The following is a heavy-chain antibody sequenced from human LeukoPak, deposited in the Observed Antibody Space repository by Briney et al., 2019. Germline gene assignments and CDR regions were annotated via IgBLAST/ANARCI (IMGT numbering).Heavy chain of an antibody. D-gene: IGHD5-18*01. Sequence: PGGSLRLSCAASGFTISSFAMHWARQAPGKGLEWVAVISYDGTNKYYADSVKGRFTISRENSKNTLYLQMNRLRAEDTAVYYCARDGRGYSYGQFDYWGQGTLVTVSS. CDR2: ISYDGTNK. CDR3: ARDGRGYSYGQFDY. J-gene: IGHJ4*02. CDR1: GFTISSFA. V-gene: IGHV3-30*04.